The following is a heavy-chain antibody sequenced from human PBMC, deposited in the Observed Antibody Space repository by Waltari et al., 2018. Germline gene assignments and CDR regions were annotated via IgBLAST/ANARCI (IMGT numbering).Heavy chain of an antibody. D-gene: IGHD3-3*01. CDR3: ARQGEWLSPVDY. V-gene: IGHV4-34*01. Sequence: QVQLQQWGAGLLKPSETLSLTCAVYGGSFSGYYWSWIRQPPGKGLEWIGEINHSGTTNYNPSLKSRVTISVDTSKNQFSLKLSSVTAADTAVYYCARQGEWLSPVDYWGQGTLVTVSS. CDR2: INHSGTT. J-gene: IGHJ4*02. CDR1: GGSFSGYY.